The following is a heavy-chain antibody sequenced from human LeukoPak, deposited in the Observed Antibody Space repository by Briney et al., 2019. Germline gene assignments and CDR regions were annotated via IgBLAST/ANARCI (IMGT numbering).Heavy chain of an antibody. CDR1: GFTVSSHY. CDR3: AKDRALRWLNYFDY. D-gene: IGHD4-23*01. J-gene: IGHJ4*02. Sequence: SGGSLRLSCAASGFTVSSHYMSWVRQAPGKGLEWVSAISASGGSTYYADSVKGRFTISRDNSKNTLYLQMNSLRAEDTAIYYCAKDRALRWLNYFDYWGQGTLVTVSS. V-gene: IGHV3-23*01. CDR2: ISASGGST.